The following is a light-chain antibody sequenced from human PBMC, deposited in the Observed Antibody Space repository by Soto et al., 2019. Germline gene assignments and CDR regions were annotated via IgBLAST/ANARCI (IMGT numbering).Light chain of an antibody. Sequence: DIQMTQSPSSLSASVGDRVTITCQASQDISNYVNWFQQKQGKAPKLLIYDASNLQTGVPSRFSGSGFGADFTFTISSLQPEDIATYYCQQYDNVPWTFGQGTKVEIK. V-gene: IGKV1-33*01. J-gene: IGKJ1*01. CDR2: DAS. CDR3: QQYDNVPWT. CDR1: QDISNY.